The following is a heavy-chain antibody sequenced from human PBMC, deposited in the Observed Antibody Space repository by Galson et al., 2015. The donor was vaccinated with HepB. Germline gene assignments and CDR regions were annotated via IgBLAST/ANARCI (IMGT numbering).Heavy chain of an antibody. CDR3: ARERNSYGDF. CDR2: ITSTSTT. Sequence: SLRLSCATSGFTFSGYDMNWVRQAPGKGPEWVSSITSTSTTNYADSVKGRFTISRDNAKNSLFLHMNSLRDEDTAMYYCARERNSYGDFWGQGTPVIVSA. D-gene: IGHD2/OR15-2a*01. CDR1: GFTFSGYD. J-gene: IGHJ4*02. V-gene: IGHV3-69-1*01.